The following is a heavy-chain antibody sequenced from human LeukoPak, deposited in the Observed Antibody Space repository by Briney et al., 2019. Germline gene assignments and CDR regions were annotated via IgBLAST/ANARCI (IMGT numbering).Heavy chain of an antibody. D-gene: IGHD2-21*02. V-gene: IGHV4-39*01. CDR3: ARHAYCGRDCKESLPEYFQH. Sequence: SETLSLXCTVSGGSISSSSYYWVWIRQPPGKGLEWIGSIYYSGITYYNPSLKSRVTISVDTSKNQFSLKLSSVTAADTAVYYCARHAYCGRDCKESLPEYFQHWGQGTLVTVSS. CDR2: IYYSGIT. J-gene: IGHJ1*01. CDR1: GGSISSSSYY.